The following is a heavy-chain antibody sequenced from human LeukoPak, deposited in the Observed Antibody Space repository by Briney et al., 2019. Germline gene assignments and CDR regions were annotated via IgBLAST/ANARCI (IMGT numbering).Heavy chain of an antibody. V-gene: IGHV3-30-3*01. J-gene: IGHJ4*02. CDR2: ISYDGSNK. CDR3: ARGLSSIYGLNGDY. D-gene: IGHD4-17*01. CDR1: GFTFSSYA. Sequence: TGGSLRLSCAASGFTFSSYAMHWVRQAPGKGLEWVAVISYDGSNKYYADSVEGRFTISRDNSKNTLYLQMNSLRAEDTAVYYCARGLSSIYGLNGDYWGQGTLVTVSS.